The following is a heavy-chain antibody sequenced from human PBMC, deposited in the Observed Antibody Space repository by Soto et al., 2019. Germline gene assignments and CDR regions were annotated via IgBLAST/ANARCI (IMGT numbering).Heavy chain of an antibody. CDR3: ARVFITTXIALAEGDYYYYYGMDV. CDR2: IYYSGST. V-gene: IGHV4-30-4*01. J-gene: IGHJ6*02. D-gene: IGHD3-3*01. CDR1: GGSISSGDYY. Sequence: SETLSLTCTVSGGSISSGDYYWSWIRQPPGKGLEWIGYIYYSGSTYYNPSLKSRVTISVDTSKNQFSLKLSSVTAADTAVYYCARVFITTXIALAEGDYYYYYGMDVWGQGTTVTVSS.